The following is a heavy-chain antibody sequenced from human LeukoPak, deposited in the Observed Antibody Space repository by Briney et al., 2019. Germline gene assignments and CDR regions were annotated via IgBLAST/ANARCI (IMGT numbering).Heavy chain of an antibody. V-gene: IGHV4-59*01. CDR2: IYYSGST. Sequence: SETLSLTCTVSGGSISSYYWSWIRQPPGKGLEWIGYIYYSGSTNYDPSLKSRVTISVDTSKNQFSLKLSSVTAADTAVYCCARDDGIVGPNWFDPWGQGTLVTVSS. CDR3: ARDDGIVGPNWFDP. CDR1: GGSISSYY. J-gene: IGHJ5*02. D-gene: IGHD1-26*01.